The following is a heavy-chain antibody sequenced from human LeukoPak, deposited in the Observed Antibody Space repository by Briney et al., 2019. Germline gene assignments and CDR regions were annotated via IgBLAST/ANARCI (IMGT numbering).Heavy chain of an antibody. CDR1: GYTFTSYG. V-gene: IGHV1-18*01. Sequence: GASVKVSCKASGYTFTSYGISWVRQAPGQGLEWMGWISAYNGNTNYAQKLQGRVTMTTDTSTSTAYMELRSLRSDDTAVYYCARGTHYDSSGYRVVAFDYWGQGTLVTVSS. CDR2: ISAYNGNT. J-gene: IGHJ4*02. D-gene: IGHD3-22*01. CDR3: ARGTHYDSSGYRVVAFDY.